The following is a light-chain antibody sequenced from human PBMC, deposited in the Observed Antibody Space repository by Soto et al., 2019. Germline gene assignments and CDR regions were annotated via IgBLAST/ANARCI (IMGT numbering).Light chain of an antibody. Sequence: DIHMTQSPSTLSASVGDRVTITCRASQSISSWLAWYQQKPGKAPKLLIYKASSLESGVPSRFSGSGSGTEFTLTISSLQPDDFATYYCQQYNSYAGVTFGPGTKVDIK. J-gene: IGKJ3*01. CDR2: KAS. V-gene: IGKV1-5*03. CDR3: QQYNSYAGVT. CDR1: QSISSW.